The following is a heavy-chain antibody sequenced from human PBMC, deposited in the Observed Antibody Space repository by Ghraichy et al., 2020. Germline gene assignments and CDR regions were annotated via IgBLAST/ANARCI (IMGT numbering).Heavy chain of an antibody. CDR3: ARVGYDFWSGYYWDY. Sequence: SETLSLTCAVYGGSFSGYYWSWIRQPPGKGLEWIGEINHSGSTNYNPSLKSRVTISVDTSKNQFSLKLSSVTAADTAVYYCARVGYDFWSGYYWDYWGQGTLVTVSS. J-gene: IGHJ4*02. V-gene: IGHV4-34*01. D-gene: IGHD3-3*01. CDR2: INHSGST. CDR1: GGSFSGYY.